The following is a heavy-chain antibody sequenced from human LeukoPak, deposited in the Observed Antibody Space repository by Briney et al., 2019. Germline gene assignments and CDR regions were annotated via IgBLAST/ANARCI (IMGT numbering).Heavy chain of an antibody. CDR3: ARLRIAAAGTFDY. Sequence: SGPTLVNPTQTLTLTCTFSGFSLSTSGMCVSWIRQPPGKALECLARIDWDDDKYYSTSLNTRLTISKDTSKNQVVLTMTNMDPVDTATYYCARLRIAAAGTFDYWGQGTLVTVSS. CDR1: GFSLSTSGMC. V-gene: IGHV2-70*11. D-gene: IGHD6-13*01. CDR2: IDWDDDK. J-gene: IGHJ4*02.